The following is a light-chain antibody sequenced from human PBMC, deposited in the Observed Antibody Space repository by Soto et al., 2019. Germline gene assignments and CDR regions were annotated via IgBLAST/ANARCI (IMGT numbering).Light chain of an antibody. V-gene: IGKV1-27*01. Sequence: DIQMTQSPTSLSASVGDRVTITGRASQGIGYNLAWYQQKPGKVPKVLLYTASTLHSGVPSRFSGSGSGTEFTLTINSLQPEDCSTYFCQKYDSVPWSFGQGTRVEI. CDR1: QGIGYN. CDR3: QKYDSVPWS. J-gene: IGKJ1*01. CDR2: TAS.